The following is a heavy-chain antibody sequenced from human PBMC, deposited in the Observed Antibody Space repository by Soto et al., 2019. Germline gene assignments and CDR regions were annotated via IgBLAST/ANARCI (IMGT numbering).Heavy chain of an antibody. CDR1: GGTFSSYA. J-gene: IGHJ6*01. D-gene: IGHD6-19*01. CDR3: ATYGGSGWYGGDYYYYGMDV. V-gene: IGHV1-69*13. Sequence: GASVKVSCKPSGGTFSSYAISWVRQATGQGLEWMEGIIPIFATANYAQKFQGRVTITADESTSTAYIVLSSLRSEDTAVYYCATYGGSGWYGGDYYYYGMDVWGQGTTVTVSS. CDR2: IIPIFATA.